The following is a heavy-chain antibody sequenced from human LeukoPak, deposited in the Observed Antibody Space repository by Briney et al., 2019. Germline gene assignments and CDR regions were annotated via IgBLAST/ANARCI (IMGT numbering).Heavy chain of an antibody. Sequence: GGSLRLSCAASGFSVSSNYMSWVRQAPGKGLEWVSVIYSGGRTYYADSVKGRFTISRDNAKNSLYLQMNSLRAEDTAVYYCARAQWLVQGYYVDYWGQGTLVTVSS. CDR3: ARAQWLVQGYYVDY. D-gene: IGHD6-19*01. CDR2: IYSGGRT. V-gene: IGHV3-66*01. J-gene: IGHJ4*02. CDR1: GFSVSSNY.